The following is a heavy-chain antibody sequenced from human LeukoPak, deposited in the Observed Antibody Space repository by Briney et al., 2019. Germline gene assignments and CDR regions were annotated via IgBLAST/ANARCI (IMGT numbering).Heavy chain of an antibody. V-gene: IGHV3-23*01. D-gene: IGHD6-19*01. Sequence: PGGSLRLSCAASGFTFSSYAMSWVPQAPGKGLEWVSSISGSGGSTYYVDSVKGRFTISRGNSKNTLYLQMNSLRGEDTAVYYCAKRDSSGWYVAAGIDYWGQGTLVTVSS. J-gene: IGHJ4*02. CDR3: AKRDSSGWYVAAGIDY. CDR1: GFTFSSYA. CDR2: ISGSGGST.